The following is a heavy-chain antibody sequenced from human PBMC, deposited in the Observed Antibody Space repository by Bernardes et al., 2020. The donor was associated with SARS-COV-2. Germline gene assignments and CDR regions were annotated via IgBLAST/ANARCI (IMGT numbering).Heavy chain of an antibody. CDR2: ISSGSGAGT. J-gene: IGHJ3*02. D-gene: IGHD2-2*01. CDR1: GFTFSSYD. V-gene: IGHV3-23*01. Sequence: GGSLRLSCAATGFTFSSYDLALVREAPGKGLDGVSSISSGSGAGTYYPDSLKGRFTISRDNSKNTLYLQINSLRAEDTAIYYCASKRVVPGAFDIWGQGTMVTVSS. CDR3: ASKRVVPGAFDI.